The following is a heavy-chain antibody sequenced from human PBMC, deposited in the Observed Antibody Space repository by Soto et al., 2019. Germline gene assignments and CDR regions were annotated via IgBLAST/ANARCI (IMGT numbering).Heavy chain of an antibody. J-gene: IGHJ6*02. CDR3: ARDVGDFWSGYYDYYYYGMDV. CDR1: GFTFSDYY. D-gene: IGHD3-3*01. Sequence: QVQLVESGGGLVKPGGSLRLSCAASGFTFSDYYMSWIRQAPGKGLEWVSYISSSSSYTNYVDSVKGRFTISRDNAKNSLYLQMNSLRAEDTAVYYCARDVGDFWSGYYDYYYYGMDVWGQGTTVTVSS. CDR2: ISSSSSYT. V-gene: IGHV3-11*06.